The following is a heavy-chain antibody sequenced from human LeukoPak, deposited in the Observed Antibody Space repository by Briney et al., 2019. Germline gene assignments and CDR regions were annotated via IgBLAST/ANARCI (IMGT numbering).Heavy chain of an antibody. D-gene: IGHD3-16*02. CDR1: GFTFSSYA. CDR2: ISGSGGST. V-gene: IGHV3-23*01. CDR3: ATTRAGIEPN. Sequence: GGSLRLSCAPSGFTFSSYAMSWVRQAPGKRLEWVSAISGSGGSTYYADSVKGRFTISRDNSKNTLYLQMNSLRAEDTAVYYCATTRAGIEPNWGQGTLVTVSS. J-gene: IGHJ4*02.